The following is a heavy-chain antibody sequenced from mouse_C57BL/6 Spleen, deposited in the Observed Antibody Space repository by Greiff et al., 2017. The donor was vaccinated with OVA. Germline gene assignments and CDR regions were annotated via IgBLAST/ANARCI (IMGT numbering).Heavy chain of an antibody. CDR1: GYTFTSYW. CDR2: IDPSDSYT. D-gene: IGHD1-1*01. J-gene: IGHJ1*03. V-gene: IGHV1-69*01. CDR3: ARGTVVERRGYFDV. Sequence: QVQLQQPGAELVMPGASVKLSCKASGYTFTSYWMHWVKQRPGQGLEWIGEIDPSDSYTNYNQKFKGKSTLTVDKSSSTAYMQLSSLTSEDSAVYYCARGTVVERRGYFDVWGTGTTVTVSS.